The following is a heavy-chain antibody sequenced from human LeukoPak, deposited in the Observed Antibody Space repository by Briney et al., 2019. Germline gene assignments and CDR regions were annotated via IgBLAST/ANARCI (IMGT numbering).Heavy chain of an antibody. CDR2: IYDSVTA. D-gene: IGHD3-3*01. Sequence: PSESLSLTCTVSGGSISGHYWNSSRQSPQEGLEWIGYIYDSVTANYNPSLKSRVAISIDTSKNQFSLSLNSLTAADTAIYLCSRKNFYPYWYFDVWGRGTLVTVSS. V-gene: IGHV4-59*08. CDR3: SRKNFYPYWYFDV. CDR1: GGSISGHY. J-gene: IGHJ2*01.